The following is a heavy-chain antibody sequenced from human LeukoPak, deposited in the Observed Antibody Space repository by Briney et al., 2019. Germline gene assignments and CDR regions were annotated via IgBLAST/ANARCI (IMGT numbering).Heavy chain of an antibody. V-gene: IGHV3-33*08. CDR1: GFTVSSNY. Sequence: GGSLRLSCAASGFTVSSNYMSWVRQAPGKGLEWVAVIWYDGSNKYYADSVKGRFTISRDNSKNTLYLQMNSLRAEDTAVYYCAREQGRGYYYDSSGYLYWGQGTLVTVSS. D-gene: IGHD3-22*01. CDR3: AREQGRGYYYDSSGYLY. CDR2: IWYDGSNK. J-gene: IGHJ4*02.